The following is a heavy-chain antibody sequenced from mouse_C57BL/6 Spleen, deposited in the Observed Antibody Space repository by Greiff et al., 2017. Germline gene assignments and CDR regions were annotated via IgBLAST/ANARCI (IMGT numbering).Heavy chain of an antibody. D-gene: IGHD4-1*01. Sequence: VQLQQSGAELVKPGASVKISCKASGYAFSSYWMNWVKQRPGHGLAWIGQIYPGDGATNYNGKFKGKATLTADKSSSTAYMQLSSLTSEDSAVYFCSRGRLTGVNYFDYWGKGTTLTVSS. V-gene: IGHV1-80*01. CDR2: IYPGDGAT. CDR3: SRGRLTGVNYFDY. CDR1: GYAFSSYW. J-gene: IGHJ2*01.